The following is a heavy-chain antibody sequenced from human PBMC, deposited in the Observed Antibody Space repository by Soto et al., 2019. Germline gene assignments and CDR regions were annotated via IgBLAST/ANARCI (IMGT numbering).Heavy chain of an antibody. CDR1: GGSISSGDYY. Sequence: QVQLQESGPGLVKPSQTLSLTCTVSGGSISSGDYYWSWIRQPPGKGLEWIGYIYYSGSTYYNPSLKRRVTISVDTSKNQFSLKLSSVTAADTAVYYCARGDFWSVGLAYGMDVWGQGTTVTVSS. CDR3: ARGDFWSVGLAYGMDV. V-gene: IGHV4-30-4*01. J-gene: IGHJ6*02. D-gene: IGHD3-3*01. CDR2: IYYSGST.